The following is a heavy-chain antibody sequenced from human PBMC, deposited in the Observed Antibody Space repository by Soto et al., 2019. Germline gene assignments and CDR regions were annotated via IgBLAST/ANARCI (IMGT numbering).Heavy chain of an antibody. CDR1: GGSLRSGGYY. CDR3: ARAPIGYSGYVYFDY. V-gene: IGHV4-31*03. J-gene: IGHJ4*02. Sequence: SETLFLTCTVSGGSLRSGGYYWSWIRQHPGKGLEWIGYVYYSGSTYYNPSLKSRVTISVDTSKNQFSLKLSSVTAADTAVYYCARAPIGYSGYVYFDYWGQGTLVTVSS. D-gene: IGHD5-12*01. CDR2: VYYSGST.